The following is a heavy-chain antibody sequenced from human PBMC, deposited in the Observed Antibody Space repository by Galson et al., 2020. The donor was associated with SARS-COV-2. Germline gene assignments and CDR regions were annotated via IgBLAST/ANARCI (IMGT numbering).Heavy chain of an antibody. D-gene: IGHD6-6*01. CDR2: ISSSSSYI. CDR3: ASSLKPYSRSVFDY. V-gene: IGHV3-21*01. Sequence: NSGGSLRLFCAASGFTFSSYSMNWVRQAPGKGLEWVSSISSSSSYIYYADLVKGRFTISRDNAKNSLYLQMKSLRAEYTAVYYCASSLKPYSRSVFDYWGQGTLVTVSS. J-gene: IGHJ4*02. CDR1: GFTFSSYS.